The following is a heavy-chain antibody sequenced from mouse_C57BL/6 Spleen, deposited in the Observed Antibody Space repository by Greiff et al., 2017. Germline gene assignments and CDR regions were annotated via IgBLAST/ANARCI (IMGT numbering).Heavy chain of an antibody. CDR1: GYTFTSYW. Sequence: QVHVKQPGAELVMPGASVKLSCKASGYTFTSYWMHWVKQRPGQGLEWIGEIDPSDSYTNYNQKFKGKSTLTVDKSPSTAYMQLSSLTSEDSAVYYCAVYGYDGFAYWGQGTLVTVSA. CDR3: AVYGYDGFAY. D-gene: IGHD2-2*01. CDR2: IDPSDSYT. J-gene: IGHJ3*01. V-gene: IGHV1-69*01.